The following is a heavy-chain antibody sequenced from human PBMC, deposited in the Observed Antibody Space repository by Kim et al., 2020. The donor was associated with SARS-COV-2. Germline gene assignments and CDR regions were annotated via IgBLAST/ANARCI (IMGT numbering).Heavy chain of an antibody. Sequence: SETLSLNCAVYGGSFTGYYWTWIRQAPGMGLEWIGEVNDRGDMNFNPSLKSRVTISVDTSKNQFSLRLTSVTAADTATYYCARELGTVDVPSSVRHYY. CDR3: ARELGTVDVPSSVRHYY. CDR1: GGSFTGYY. V-gene: IGHV4-34*01. J-gene: IGHJ6*01. CDR2: VNDRGDM. D-gene: IGHD7-27*01.